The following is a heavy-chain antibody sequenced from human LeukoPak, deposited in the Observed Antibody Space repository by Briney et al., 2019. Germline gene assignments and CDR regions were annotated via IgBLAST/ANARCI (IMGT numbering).Heavy chain of an antibody. D-gene: IGHD3-22*01. CDR3: ARDPSYYDSSGYYGSFDY. Sequence: SETLSLTCTVSGGSISSYYWSWIRQPPGKGLEWIGYIYYSGSTNYNPSLKSRATISVDTSKNQFSLKLSSVTAADTAVYYCARDPSYYDSSGYYGSFDYWGQGTLVTVSS. V-gene: IGHV4-59*01. CDR1: GGSISSYY. CDR2: IYYSGST. J-gene: IGHJ4*02.